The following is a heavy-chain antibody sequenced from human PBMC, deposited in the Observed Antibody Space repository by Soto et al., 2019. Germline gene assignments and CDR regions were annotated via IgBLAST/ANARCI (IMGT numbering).Heavy chain of an antibody. D-gene: IGHD3-16*01. CDR3: ARVGVGHYEFDY. V-gene: IGHV3-74*01. J-gene: IGHJ4*02. CDR2: IKTDGSST. Sequence: EVQLVESGGALAQPGGSLRLSCAASGFTFSSYWMHWVRQVPGEGLVWVSRIKTDGSSTSYTDSVKGRFTISRDNAKNTMYLQMNSLGAEDTAVYYCARVGVGHYEFDYWGQGTLVTVSS. CDR1: GFTFSSYW.